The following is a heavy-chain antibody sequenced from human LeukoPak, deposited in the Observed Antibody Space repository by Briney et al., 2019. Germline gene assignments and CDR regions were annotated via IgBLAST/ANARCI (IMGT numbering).Heavy chain of an antibody. CDR2: IYPGDSDT. V-gene: IGHV5-51*01. CDR3: ARHKSGFYDAFDI. J-gene: IGHJ3*02. D-gene: IGHD3-3*01. CDR1: GYTFSSYW. Sequence: GESLRISCKGSGYTFSSYWIGWVRQMPGKGLEWMGIIYPGDSDTRYSPSLQGQVTISVDTSIGTAYLQWSSLKASDTAIYYCARHKSGFYDAFDIWGQGTVVTVSS.